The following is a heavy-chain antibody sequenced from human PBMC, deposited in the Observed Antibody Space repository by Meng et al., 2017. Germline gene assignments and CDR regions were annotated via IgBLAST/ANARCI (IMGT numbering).Heavy chain of an antibody. CDR2: ISSSSSYI. V-gene: IGHV3-21*01. Sequence: GESLKISCAASGFTFSSYSMNWVRQAPGKGLEWVSSISSSSSYIYYADSVKGRFTISRDNAKNSLYLQMNSLRAEDTAVYYCARDLRLEAAAGNGPDAFDIWGQGTMVTVSS. CDR1: GFTFSSYS. CDR3: ARDLRLEAAAGNGPDAFDI. D-gene: IGHD6-13*01. J-gene: IGHJ3*02.